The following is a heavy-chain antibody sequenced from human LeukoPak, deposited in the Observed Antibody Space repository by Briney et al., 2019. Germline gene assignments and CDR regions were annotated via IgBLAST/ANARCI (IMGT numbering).Heavy chain of an antibody. J-gene: IGHJ3*02. CDR1: GVSVSDGRYY. CDR2: KYYSGSA. CDR3: ATPYCSSISCLDVFNM. V-gene: IGHV4-31*03. Sequence: SQTLSLTCSVSGVSVSDGRYYWTWIRQHPGKGLEWFGSKYYSGSAKYNPSLKSRLTISVDTSKNQFSLQLSSVTAADTATYYCATPYCSSISCLDVFNMWGQGTRVTVSS. D-gene: IGHD2-2*01.